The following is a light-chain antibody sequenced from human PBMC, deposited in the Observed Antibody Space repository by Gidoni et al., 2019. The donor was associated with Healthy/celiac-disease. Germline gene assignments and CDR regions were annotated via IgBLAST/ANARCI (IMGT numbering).Light chain of an antibody. J-gene: IGKJ3*01. CDR1: QSVSSSY. CDR2: GAS. CDR3: QQYGSSRFT. V-gene: IGKV3-20*01. Sequence: IVLTQSPVTLSLSPGERATLSCRASQSVSSSYLAWYQQKPGQAPRLLIYGASSRDTGIPDRFSGSGSGTDFTLTISRMEPEDFAVYYCQQYGSSRFTFGPGTKVDIK.